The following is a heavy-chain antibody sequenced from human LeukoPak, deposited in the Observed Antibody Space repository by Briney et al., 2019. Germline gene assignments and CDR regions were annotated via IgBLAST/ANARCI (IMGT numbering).Heavy chain of an antibody. CDR3: ARVSRTPYSSSWSGGAFDI. CDR1: GGSISSYS. Sequence: SEALSLTCTVSGGSISSYSWSWIRQPAGKGLEWIGRIYTSVSTNYNPSLKSRVTMSVDTSKNQFSLKLSSVTAADTAVYYCARVSRTPYSSSWSGGAFDIWGQGTMVTVSS. V-gene: IGHV4-4*07. CDR2: IYTSVST. D-gene: IGHD6-13*01. J-gene: IGHJ3*02.